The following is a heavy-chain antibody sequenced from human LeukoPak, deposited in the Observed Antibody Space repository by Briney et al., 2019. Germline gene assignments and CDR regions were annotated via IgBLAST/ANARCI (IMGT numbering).Heavy chain of an antibody. D-gene: IGHD5-18*01. CDR2: ISSSSSYI. V-gene: IGHV3-21*01. CDR3: ARGFTLVTGMDV. J-gene: IGHJ6*02. CDR1: GFTFSSYS. Sequence: GGSLRLSCAASGFTFSSYSMNWVRQAPGKGLEWVSSISSSSSYIYYADSVKGRFTISRDNAKNSLYLQMNSLRAEDTAVYYCARGFTLVTGMDVWGQGTTVTVSS.